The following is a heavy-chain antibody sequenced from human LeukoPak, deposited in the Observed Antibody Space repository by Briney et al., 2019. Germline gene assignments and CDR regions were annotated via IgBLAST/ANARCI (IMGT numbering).Heavy chain of an antibody. V-gene: IGHV3-53*01. CDR3: ARDWGYCSSTRCHVFDY. CDR1: GFTVSNNY. CDR2: IYSGDIT. J-gene: IGHJ4*02. D-gene: IGHD2-2*01. Sequence: GGSLRLSCAASGFTVSNNYMSWVRQAPGKGLEWVSVIYSGDITDYADSVKGRFTISRDNSKNTLYLQMNSLRAEDTGVYYCARDWGYCSSTRCHVFDYWGQGILVTVSS.